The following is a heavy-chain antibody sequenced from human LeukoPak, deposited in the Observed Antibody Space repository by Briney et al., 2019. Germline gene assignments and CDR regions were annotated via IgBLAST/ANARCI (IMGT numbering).Heavy chain of an antibody. D-gene: IGHD6-19*01. CDR1: GGSISTYY. CDR2: IYNTGST. J-gene: IGHJ5*02. CDR3: ARIAVAATGYNWFDP. V-gene: IGHV4-59*08. Sequence: SETLSLTCAVSGGSISTYYWNWIRQPPGKGLEWIGYIYNTGSTIYDPSLKSRVTISVDTSKNQFSLRLSSVTAADTAVYYCARIAVAATGYNWFDPWGQGTLVTVSS.